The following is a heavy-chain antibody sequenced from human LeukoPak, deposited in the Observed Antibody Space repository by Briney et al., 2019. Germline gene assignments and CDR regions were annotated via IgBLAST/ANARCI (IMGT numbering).Heavy chain of an antibody. Sequence: SETLSLTCTLSGGSISTYYWSWIRQPPGRGLEWIGYIYYSGSTNYNPSLKSRVTISVDTSKNQFSLKLSSVTAADTAVYYCARHHSSTRFDAFDIWGQGTMVTVSS. CDR3: ARHHSSTRFDAFDI. CDR2: IYYSGST. CDR1: GGSISTYY. V-gene: IGHV4-59*08. D-gene: IGHD2-2*01. J-gene: IGHJ3*02.